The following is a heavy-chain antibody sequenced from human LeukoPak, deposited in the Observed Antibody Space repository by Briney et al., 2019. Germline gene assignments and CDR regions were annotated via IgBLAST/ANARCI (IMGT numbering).Heavy chain of an antibody. CDR2: ISGSGLNT. Sequence: GGSLRLSCAASGFTFSSYGMNWVRQAPGKGLEWVSSISGSGLNTYYADSVKGRFTISRDNAKNSLYLQMNTLRAEDTAVYYCVRDLVVGATLERHYWGQGTLVTVSS. V-gene: IGHV3-21*01. J-gene: IGHJ4*02. CDR3: VRDLVVGATLERHY. CDR1: GFTFSSYG. D-gene: IGHD1-26*01.